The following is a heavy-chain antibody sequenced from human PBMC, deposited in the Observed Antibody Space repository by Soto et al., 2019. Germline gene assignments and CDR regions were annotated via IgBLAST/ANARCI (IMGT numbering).Heavy chain of an antibody. J-gene: IGHJ4*02. V-gene: IGHV3-23*01. D-gene: IGHD2-2*01. CDR2: ISGSGGST. Sequence: GGSLRLSCAASGFTFSSYAMSWVRQAPGKGLEWVSAISGSGGSTYYADSVKGRFTISRDNSKNTLYLQMNSLRAEDTAVYYCAKDASYCISTSCSPFDYWGQGTLVTVSS. CDR1: GFTFSSYA. CDR3: AKDASYCISTSCSPFDY.